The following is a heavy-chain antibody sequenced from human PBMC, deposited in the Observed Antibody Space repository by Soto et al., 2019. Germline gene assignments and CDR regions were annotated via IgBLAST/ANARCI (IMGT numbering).Heavy chain of an antibody. D-gene: IGHD3-16*01. J-gene: IGHJ5*02. CDR3: TSETFGLRDT. Sequence: MQMVESGGGSVQPGGSIRLSCAASGFPFSHYWMHWVRQTPGKGLVWVSRINPAGTITNYADSVEGRFTISRDNADSALFLQMNSLSAEDTAIYYCTSETFGLRDTWGQGTLVTVSS. CDR2: INPAGTIT. V-gene: IGHV3-74*01. CDR1: GFPFSHYW.